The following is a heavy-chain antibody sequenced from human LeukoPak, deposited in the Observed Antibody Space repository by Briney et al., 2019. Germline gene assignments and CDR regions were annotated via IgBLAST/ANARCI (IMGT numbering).Heavy chain of an antibody. V-gene: IGHV4-59*08. CDR3: ARSQDSSSSGPYYYYGMDV. CDR1: GGSISSYY. J-gene: IGHJ6*02. Sequence: SETLSPTCTVSGGSISSYYWSWIRQPPGKGLEWIGYIYYSGSTNYNPSLKSRVTISVDTFKNQFSLKLSSVTAADTAVYYCARSQDSSSSGPYYYYGMDVWGQGTTVTVSS. CDR2: IYYSGST. D-gene: IGHD6-6*01.